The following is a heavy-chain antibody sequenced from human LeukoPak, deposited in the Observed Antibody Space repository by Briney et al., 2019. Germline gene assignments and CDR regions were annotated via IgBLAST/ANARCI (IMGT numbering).Heavy chain of an antibody. CDR1: GGSISSSSYY. CDR3: ASENRYYFDY. CDR2: IYYSGST. Sequence: SETLSLTCTVSGGSISSSSYYWGWIRQPPGKGLEWIGSIYYSGSTYYNPSLKSRVTISVDTSKKQFSLKLSSVTAADTAVYYCASENRYYFDYWGQGTLVTVSS. V-gene: IGHV4-39*07. J-gene: IGHJ4*02. D-gene: IGHD1-14*01.